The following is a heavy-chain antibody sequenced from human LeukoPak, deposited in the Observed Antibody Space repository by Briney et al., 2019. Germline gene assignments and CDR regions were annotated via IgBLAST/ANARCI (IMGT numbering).Heavy chain of an antibody. Sequence: GGSLRLSCAASGFTFRGYAMHWVRQAPGKGLEWVSTISGSGDSTYYADSVKGRFTISRDNSKNTLFLQLNSLRAEDTAVYYCAKDSRFGAGGFFDFWGQGTLVTVSS. V-gene: IGHV3-23*01. CDR1: GFTFRGYA. J-gene: IGHJ4*02. CDR3: AKDSRFGAGGFFDF. CDR2: ISGSGDST. D-gene: IGHD3-16*01.